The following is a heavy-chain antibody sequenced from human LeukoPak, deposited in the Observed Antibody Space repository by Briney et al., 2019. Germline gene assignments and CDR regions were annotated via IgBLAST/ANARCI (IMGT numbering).Heavy chain of an antibody. D-gene: IGHD3-16*01. CDR1: GFAVSSNY. Sequence: GGSLRLSCVVSGFAVSSNYMSWVRQAPGKGLEWVSVISSGATTNNAESVKGRFSTSRDNAKNTLFLQMNSLRVEDTAVYYCAREGFRGTLDQWGQGTLVTVAS. CDR3: AREGFRGTLDQ. V-gene: IGHV3-66*01. J-gene: IGHJ4*02. CDR2: ISSGATT.